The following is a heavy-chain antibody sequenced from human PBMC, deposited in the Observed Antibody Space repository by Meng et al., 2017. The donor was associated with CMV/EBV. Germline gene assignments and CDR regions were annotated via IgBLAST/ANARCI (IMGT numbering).Heavy chain of an antibody. D-gene: IGHD1-14*01. V-gene: IGHV4-30-4*08. CDR2: IYYSGST. CDR3: ARVTSRVAGAFDY. Sequence: VQLQESRPWLGMRSQSLSPSGTVSGGSISSGDYYWSWIGQPPGKGLEWIGYIYYSGSTYYNPSLKSRVTISVDTSKSQFSLKLSSVTAADTAVYYCARVTSRVAGAFDYWGQGTLVTVSS. CDR1: GGSISSGDYY. J-gene: IGHJ4*02.